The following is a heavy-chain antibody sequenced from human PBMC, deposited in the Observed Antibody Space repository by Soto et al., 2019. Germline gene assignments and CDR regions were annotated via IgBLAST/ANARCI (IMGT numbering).Heavy chain of an antibody. V-gene: IGHV4-4*02. CDR3: AGQGFDAIHGLMDV. J-gene: IGHJ6*02. CDR2: IYHSGST. Sequence: SETLSLTCAVSGGSISSSNWWSWVRQPPGKGLEWIGEIYHSGSTNYNPSLKSRVTISVDTSKNQFSLKLSSVTAADTAVYYCAGQGFDAIHGLMDVWGQGTTVTVSS. D-gene: IGHD3-10*01. CDR1: GGSISSSNW.